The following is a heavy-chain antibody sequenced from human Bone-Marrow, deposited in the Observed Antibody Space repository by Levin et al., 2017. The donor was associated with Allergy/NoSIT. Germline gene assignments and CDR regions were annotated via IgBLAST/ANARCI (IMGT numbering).Heavy chain of an antibody. D-gene: IGHD6-13*01. V-gene: IGHV2-5*02. J-gene: IGHJ4*02. CDR3: AHRLDYRSSWPPYYFDY. Sequence: SGPTLVKPTQTLTLTCTFSGFSLSTSGVAVGWIRQPPGKALEWLALNYWDDDKRYSPSLRSRLTITKDTSKNQVVLTMSNMDPVDTGTYYCAHRLDYRSSWPPYYFDYWGLGTPVTVSS. CDR2: NYWDDDK. CDR1: GFSLSTSGVA.